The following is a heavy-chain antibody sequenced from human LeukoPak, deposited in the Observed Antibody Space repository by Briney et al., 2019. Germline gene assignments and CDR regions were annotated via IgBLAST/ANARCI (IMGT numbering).Heavy chain of an antibody. CDR3: ARGLTIFGVVNDAFDI. CDR1: GFTFSSYW. J-gene: IGHJ3*02. Sequence: GGSLRLSCAASGFTFSSYWMHWVRQAPGKGLVWVSPINSDGSSTIYADSVKGRFTISRDNAKNTLYLQMNSLRAEDTAVYYCARGLTIFGVVNDAFDIWGQGTMVTVSS. D-gene: IGHD3-3*01. V-gene: IGHV3-74*01. CDR2: INSDGSST.